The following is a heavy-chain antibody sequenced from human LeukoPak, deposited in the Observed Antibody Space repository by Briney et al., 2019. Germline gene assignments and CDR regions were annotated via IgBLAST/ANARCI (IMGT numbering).Heavy chain of an antibody. Sequence: SETLSLTCAVSGGSISSGGYYWSWIRQHPGKGLEWIGYIYYSGSTYYNPSLKSRVTISVDTSKNQFSLKLSSVTAADTAVYYCARVGYYDILTGYLGYFDYWGQGTLVTVSS. V-gene: IGHV4-31*11. D-gene: IGHD3-9*01. CDR2: IYYSGST. CDR3: ARVGYYDILTGYLGYFDY. J-gene: IGHJ4*02. CDR1: GGSISSGGYY.